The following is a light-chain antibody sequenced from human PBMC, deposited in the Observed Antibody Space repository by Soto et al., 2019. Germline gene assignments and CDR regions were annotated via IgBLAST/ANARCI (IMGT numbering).Light chain of an antibody. J-gene: IGLJ3*02. V-gene: IGLV1-47*01. CDR2: RNN. Sequence: QSVLSQPPSASGTPGQRVTISCSGSSSNIGRNYVYWCQQVPGTAPKLLIFRNNQRPSGVPDRFSGSKSGTSASLAISGLRSEDEADYFCAAWDYSLSGYWVFGGGTKLTVL. CDR1: SSNIGRNY. CDR3: AAWDYSLSGYWV.